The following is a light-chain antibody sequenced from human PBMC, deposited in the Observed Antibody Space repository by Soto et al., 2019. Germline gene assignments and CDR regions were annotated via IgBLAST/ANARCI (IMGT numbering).Light chain of an antibody. CDR2: GAS. CDR1: QSVSSSY. V-gene: IGKV3-20*01. Sequence: EFVLAQSPGTLSLSPGDRASRSCRGSQSVSSSYLAWYQQKPGQAPRLLIYGASSRATGIPDRFSGSGSGTDFTLTISRLEPEDFAVYYCQQYGSSPRTFGQGTRLEIK. CDR3: QQYGSSPRT. J-gene: IGKJ5*01.